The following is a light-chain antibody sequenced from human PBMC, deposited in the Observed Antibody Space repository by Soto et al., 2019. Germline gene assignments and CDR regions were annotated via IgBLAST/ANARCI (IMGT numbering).Light chain of an antibody. V-gene: IGKV3-11*01. Sequence: EIVLTQSPAILSLSPGEKATLSCRASQSVSGSLGWYQQKPGQAPRLIIYDASVRATGIPARFSGSGSGTDFTLTISSLEPEDFAVYYCQHYFNWPYTFGQGTKLEIK. CDR2: DAS. CDR3: QHYFNWPYT. CDR1: QSVSGS. J-gene: IGKJ2*01.